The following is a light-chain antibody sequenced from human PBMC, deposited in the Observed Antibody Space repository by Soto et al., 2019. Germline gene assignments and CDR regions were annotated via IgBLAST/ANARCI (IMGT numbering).Light chain of an antibody. CDR2: EVS. CDR1: SSDVGGYNY. Sequence: VLAQPASVSGSPGQSITISCTGTSSDVGGYNYVSWYQQHPGKAPKLMIYEVSNRPSGVSNRFSGSKSGNTASLTISGLQAEDEADYYCSSYTSSSSYVFGTGTKLTVL. V-gene: IGLV2-14*01. J-gene: IGLJ1*01. CDR3: SSYTSSSSYV.